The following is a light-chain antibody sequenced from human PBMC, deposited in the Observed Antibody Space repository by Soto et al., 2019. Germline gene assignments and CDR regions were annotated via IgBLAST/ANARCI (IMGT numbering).Light chain of an antibody. CDR3: QQYKHWRP. Sequence: VVMTQSPVTLSVSPGERVTLSCRASQSVDSRLAWYQHKPGQGPRLLIYGASTRASGVPDRFSGSGSGTEFTLTISSLQSEDFAVYYCQQYKHWRPFGQGAKVEIK. CDR2: GAS. CDR1: QSVDSR. J-gene: IGKJ1*01. V-gene: IGKV3-15*01.